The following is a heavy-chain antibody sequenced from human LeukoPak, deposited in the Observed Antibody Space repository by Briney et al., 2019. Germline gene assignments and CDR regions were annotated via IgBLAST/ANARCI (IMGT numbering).Heavy chain of an antibody. J-gene: IGHJ1*01. D-gene: IGHD6-19*01. CDR3: ARSGMAVAATPWD. CDR1: GFTFSDFW. Sequence: GGSLRLSCAASGFTFSDFWMTWVRQAPGRGPEWVAHINQDGSEIYSVDSVRGRFTISRDNVKNSLFLQINILRAEDTAVYYCARSGMAVAATPWDWGQGTLVTVSS. CDR2: INQDGSEI. V-gene: IGHV3-7*05.